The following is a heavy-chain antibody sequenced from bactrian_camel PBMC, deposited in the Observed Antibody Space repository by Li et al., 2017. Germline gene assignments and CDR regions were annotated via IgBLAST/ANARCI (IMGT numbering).Heavy chain of an antibody. Sequence: HVQLVESGGGSVQTGGSLKLSCEVSTYTSSTRCMGWFRQTPAGNEREGVAAMCNDGVTTYACSVKGRFTISQDNAKNTLYLQLNNLTTEDTAIYYCAKDEGWTLDYAETQGTQVTVS. D-gene: IGHD4*01. V-gene: IGHV3S1*01. CDR2: MCNDGVTT. CDR1: TYTSSTRC. J-gene: IGHJ4*01.